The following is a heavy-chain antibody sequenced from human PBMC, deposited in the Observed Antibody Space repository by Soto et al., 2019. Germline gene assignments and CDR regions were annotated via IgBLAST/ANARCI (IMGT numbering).Heavy chain of an antibody. J-gene: IGHJ4*02. CDR1: GGSISNSNW. V-gene: IGHV4-4*02. Sequence: QVQLQESGPGLVKPSGTLSLTCAVFGGSISNSNWWSWVRPPPGEVLDWIGEIFHSGSTNYNSSLMGRVTISVDKANNQFSLKLSSVTAADTAVYYCAHRPIVGAAIWGQGTLVTVSS. D-gene: IGHD1-26*01. CDR3: AHRPIVGAAI. CDR2: IFHSGST.